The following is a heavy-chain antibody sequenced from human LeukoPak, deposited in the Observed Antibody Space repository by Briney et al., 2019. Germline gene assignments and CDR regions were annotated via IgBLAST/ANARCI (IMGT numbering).Heavy chain of an antibody. CDR1: GGSISSSSYY. Sequence: SETLSLTCTVSGGSISSSSYYWGWIRQPPGKGLEWIGSIYYSGSTYYNPSLNSRVTISVDTSKNQFSLKLSSVTAADTAVYYCAKFGVPAYSYYFDSWGQGTLVTVSS. CDR2: IYYSGST. J-gene: IGHJ4*02. D-gene: IGHD3-10*01. V-gene: IGHV4-39*07. CDR3: AKFGVPAYSYYFDS.